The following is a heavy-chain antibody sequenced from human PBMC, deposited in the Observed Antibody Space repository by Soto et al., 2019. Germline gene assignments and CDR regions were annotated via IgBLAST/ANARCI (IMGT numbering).Heavy chain of an antibody. CDR1: GFTVSDNY. CDR3: ARDLGYCSGGSCYPSH. J-gene: IGHJ4*02. CDR2: IYSGGST. V-gene: IGHV3-66*01. Sequence: PGGSLRLSCAASGFTVSDNYMSWVRQAPGKGLEWVSVIYSGGSTYYADSVKGRFTISRDNSKNTLYLQMNSLRAEDTAVYYCARDLGYCSGGSCYPSHWGQGTLVTVSS. D-gene: IGHD2-15*01.